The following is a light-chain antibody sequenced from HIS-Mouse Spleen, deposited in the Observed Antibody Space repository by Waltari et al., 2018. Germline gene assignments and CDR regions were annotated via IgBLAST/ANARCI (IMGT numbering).Light chain of an antibody. V-gene: IGLV2-14*03. CDR3: SSYTSSSTYV. CDR1: SSYVGGYNY. J-gene: IGLJ1*01. Sequence: SALTQPAPASGAPGQWIPIPCTGTSSYVGGYNYVSWYQQHTGKAPKLMIYDVSNRPSGVSNRFSGSKSGNTASLTISGLQAEDEADYYCSSYTSSSTYVFGTGTKVTVL. CDR2: DVS.